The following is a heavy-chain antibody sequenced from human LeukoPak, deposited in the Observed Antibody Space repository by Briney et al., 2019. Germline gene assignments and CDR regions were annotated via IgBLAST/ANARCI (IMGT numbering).Heavy chain of an antibody. Sequence: PSETLSLTYTVSGGSISSYYWSWIRQPPGKGLEWIGYIYYSGSTNYNPSLKSRVTISVDTSKNQFSLKLSSMTAADTAVYYCARTSPYYYYGMDVWGQGTTVTVSS. CDR1: GGSISSYY. CDR2: IYYSGST. J-gene: IGHJ6*02. CDR3: ARTSPYYYYGMDV. V-gene: IGHV4-59*01.